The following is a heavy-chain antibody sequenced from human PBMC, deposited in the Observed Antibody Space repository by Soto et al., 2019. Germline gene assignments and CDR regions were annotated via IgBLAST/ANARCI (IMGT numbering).Heavy chain of an antibody. D-gene: IGHD6-19*01. V-gene: IGHV4-59*01. CDR1: GGSISGSY. CDR2: VYYTGST. CDR3: ARSVAVPGAHIDY. Sequence: SETLSLTCSVSGGSISGSYWSWIRQSPGKGLEWLGYVYYTGSTNCSPSLRSRVSISVDTSKNEFSLRLSSVTAADTAVYFCARSVAVPGAHIDYWGQGTQVTVSS. J-gene: IGHJ4*02.